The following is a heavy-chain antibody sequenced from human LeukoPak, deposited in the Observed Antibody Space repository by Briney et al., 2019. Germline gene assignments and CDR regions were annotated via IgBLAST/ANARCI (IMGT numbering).Heavy chain of an antibody. CDR2: ISSSGGST. Sequence: GGSLRLSCAASGFTFSSDAMRWVRQAPGKGLEWVSAISSSGGSTYYADSVKGRFTISRDNSKNTLYLQMNSLRAEDTAVYYCAKILRFLEWSFDYWGQGTLVTVSS. V-gene: IGHV3-23*01. J-gene: IGHJ4*02. CDR1: GFTFSSDA. CDR3: AKILRFLEWSFDY. D-gene: IGHD3-3*01.